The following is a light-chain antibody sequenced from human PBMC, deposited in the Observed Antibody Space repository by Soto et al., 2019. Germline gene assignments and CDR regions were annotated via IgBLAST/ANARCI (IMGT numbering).Light chain of an antibody. CDR2: GPS. V-gene: IGKV3-15*01. CDR1: QSVSYN. J-gene: IGKJ1*01. CDR3: QQYNNWPRT. Sequence: ELVITQSPSTPSVAPGERFTLSCRASQSVSYNLAWYQQKPGQAPRLLIYGPSTRATGIPARFSGSGSGTEFTLTISSLQSEDFALYYCQQYNNWPRTFGQGTKVDI.